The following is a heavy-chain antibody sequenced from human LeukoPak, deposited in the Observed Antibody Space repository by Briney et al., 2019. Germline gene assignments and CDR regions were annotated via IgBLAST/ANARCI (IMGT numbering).Heavy chain of an antibody. CDR2: IYYSGST. V-gene: IGHV4-59*01. D-gene: IGHD2-15*01. Sequence: SQTLSLTCTVSGGSISSYYWSWIRQPPGKGLEWIGYIYYSGSTNYNPSLKSRVTISVDTSKNQFSLKLSSVTAADTAVYYCARGKRSVVVAAPPAFDIWGQGTMVTVSS. CDR1: GGSISSYY. CDR3: ARGKRSVVVAAPPAFDI. J-gene: IGHJ3*02.